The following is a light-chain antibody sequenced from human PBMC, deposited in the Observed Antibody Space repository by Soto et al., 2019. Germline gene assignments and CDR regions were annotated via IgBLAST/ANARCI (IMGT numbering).Light chain of an antibody. CDR3: SSYTSSSTPYV. Sequence: QSALTQPASVSGSPGQSITISCTGTSSDVGGYHYVSWYQQHPGKAPKLMIYEVSNRPSGVSNRFSGSTSGNTASLTISGLQAEDEDDYYCSSYTSSSTPYVFGTGTKVTVL. CDR1: SSDVGGYHY. CDR2: EVS. J-gene: IGLJ1*01. V-gene: IGLV2-14*01.